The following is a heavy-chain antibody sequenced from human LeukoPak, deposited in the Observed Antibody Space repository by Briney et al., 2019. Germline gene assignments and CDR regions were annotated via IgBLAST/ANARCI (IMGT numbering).Heavy chain of an antibody. CDR1: GYSFTNYW. Sequence: GKSLKISCKGTGYSFTNYWIGWVRQMPGKGLEWMGIIYPGDSDTRYSPSFQGQVTISADKSISTAYLQWSSLKASDTAMYYCARPGKNYGSGSPTTFDYWGQGTLVTVSS. D-gene: IGHD3-10*01. CDR2: IYPGDSDT. V-gene: IGHV5-51*01. CDR3: ARPGKNYGSGSPTTFDY. J-gene: IGHJ4*02.